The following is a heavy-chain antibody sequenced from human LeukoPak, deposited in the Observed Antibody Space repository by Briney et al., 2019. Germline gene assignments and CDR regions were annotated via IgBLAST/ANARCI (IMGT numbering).Heavy chain of an antibody. CDR1: GFTFSNYW. J-gene: IGHJ2*01. V-gene: IGHV3-23*01. D-gene: IGHD6-19*01. Sequence: GGSLRLSCVASGFTFSNYWMLWVRQAPGKGLEWVSTISDSGANTYYADSVRGRFTISRDNSKNTLYLQKNSLRADDTAIYYCAKSMTLQWRGFFDLWGRGTHVTVSS. CDR2: ISDSGANT. CDR3: AKSMTLQWRGFFDL.